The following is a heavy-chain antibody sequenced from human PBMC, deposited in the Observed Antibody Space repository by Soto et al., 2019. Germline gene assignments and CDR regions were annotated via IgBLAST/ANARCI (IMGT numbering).Heavy chain of an antibody. J-gene: IGHJ4*02. D-gene: IGHD4-17*01. CDR2: IYYSGST. CDR3: ANYPTTVTSDY. V-gene: IGHV4-61*01. CDR1: GSSVSSGSYH. Sequence: PSETLSLTCTVSGSSVSSGSYHWSWIRQPPGKGLEWIGYIYYSGSTNYNPSLKSRVTISVDTSKNQFSLKLSSVTAADTAVYYCANYPTTVTSDYWGQGTLVTVSS.